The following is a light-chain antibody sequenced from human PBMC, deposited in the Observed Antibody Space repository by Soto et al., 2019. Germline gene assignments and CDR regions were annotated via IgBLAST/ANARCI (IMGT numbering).Light chain of an antibody. CDR1: QSVSSN. J-gene: IGKJ4*01. Sequence: EIVMTQSQATLSVSPGERATLSCRASQSVSSNLAWYQQKPGQAPRLLIYGASTRATGIPARFSGSGSGTEFTLTISSLQSEDFAVYYCQQYKNWSLTFGGGTKVEIK. CDR2: GAS. CDR3: QQYKNWSLT. V-gene: IGKV3-15*01.